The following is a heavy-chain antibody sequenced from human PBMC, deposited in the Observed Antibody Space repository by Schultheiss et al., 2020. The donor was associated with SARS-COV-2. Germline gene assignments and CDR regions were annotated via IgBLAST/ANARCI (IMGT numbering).Heavy chain of an antibody. V-gene: IGHV3-30*02. CDR2: IRYDGSNK. CDR1: GFTFSSYG. J-gene: IGHJ6*02. Sequence: GGSLRLTCAASGFTFSSYGMHWVRQAPGKGLEWVAFIRYDGSNKYYADSVKGRFTISRDNSKNTLYLQMNSLRAEDTAVYYCAREVGGYCSSTSCYEAYYYRMDYWGQGTTVTVSS. D-gene: IGHD2-2*01. CDR3: AREVGGYCSSTSCYEAYYYRMDY.